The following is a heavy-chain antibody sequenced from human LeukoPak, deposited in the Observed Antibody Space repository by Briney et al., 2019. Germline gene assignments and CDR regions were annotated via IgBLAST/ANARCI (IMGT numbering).Heavy chain of an antibody. Sequence: ASVKVSCKASGYTFTSYYMHWVRQAPGQGLEWMGIINPSGGSTSYAQKFQGRVTMTRDTSTSTVYMELSSLRSEDTAVYYCARVRAEIVVVPAAIGEFDYWGQGTLVTVSS. J-gene: IGHJ4*02. CDR1: GYTFTSYY. CDR2: INPSGGST. D-gene: IGHD2-2*02. CDR3: ARVRAEIVVVPAAIGEFDY. V-gene: IGHV1-46*01.